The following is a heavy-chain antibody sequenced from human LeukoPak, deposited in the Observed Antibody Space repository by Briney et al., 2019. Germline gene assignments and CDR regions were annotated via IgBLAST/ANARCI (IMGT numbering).Heavy chain of an antibody. CDR2: ISGSGIK. J-gene: IGHJ3*02. CDR3: AREDTGVAFDI. V-gene: IGHV3-48*03. CDR1: GFTFSSYE. Sequence: GGSLRLSCAASGFTFSSYEMNWVRQAPGKGLEWVSYISGSGIKHYADSVKGRFTISRDNAKNSLYLQMNSLRVEDTAVYYCAREDTGVAFDIWGQGTTVTV. D-gene: IGHD2-8*01.